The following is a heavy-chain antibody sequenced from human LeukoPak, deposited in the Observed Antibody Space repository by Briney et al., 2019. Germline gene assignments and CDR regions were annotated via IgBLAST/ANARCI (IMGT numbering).Heavy chain of an antibody. CDR1: GGSISSGGYY. CDR2: IYYGGST. Sequence: SQTLSLTCTVSGGSISSGGYYWSWIRQPPGKGLEWIGYIYYGGSTNYNPSLKSRVTISVDTSKNQFSLKLSSVTAADTAVYYCARQDYYDSSGYYGHWGQGTLVTVSS. CDR3: ARQDYYDSSGYYGH. J-gene: IGHJ4*02. V-gene: IGHV4-61*08. D-gene: IGHD3-22*01.